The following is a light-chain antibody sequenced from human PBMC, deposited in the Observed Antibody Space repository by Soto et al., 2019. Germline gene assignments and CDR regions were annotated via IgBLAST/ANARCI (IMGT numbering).Light chain of an antibody. V-gene: IGKV4-1*01. CDR2: WAS. Sequence: DIVMTQSPDSLAVSLGERATINCKSSQSILYRSNNENYLAWYQQRPGQPPKLLIYWASTRESGVPDRFSGSGSGTDFTLTISSLQAEDVAVYYCQQYYNTPWTFGQGTKVEIK. CDR3: QQYYNTPWT. CDR1: QSILYRSNNENY. J-gene: IGKJ1*01.